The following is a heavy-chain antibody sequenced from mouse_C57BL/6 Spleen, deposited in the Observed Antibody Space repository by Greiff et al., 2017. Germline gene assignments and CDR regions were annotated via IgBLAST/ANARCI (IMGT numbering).Heavy chain of an antibody. Sequence: VMLVESGAELARPGASVKLSCKASGYTFTSYGISWVKQRTGQGLEWIGEIYPRSGNTYYNEKFKGKATLTADKSSSTAYMELRSLTSEDSAVYFCARGDYDVGYWGQGTTLTVSS. D-gene: IGHD2-4*01. CDR1: GYTFTSYG. CDR2: IYPRSGNT. CDR3: ARGDYDVGY. V-gene: IGHV1-81*01. J-gene: IGHJ2*01.